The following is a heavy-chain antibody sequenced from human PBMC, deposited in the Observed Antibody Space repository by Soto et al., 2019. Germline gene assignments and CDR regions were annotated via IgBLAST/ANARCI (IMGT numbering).Heavy chain of an antibody. CDR2: IFYKGGA. D-gene: IGHD7-27*01. CDR1: FGPMRGYY. CDR3: ARAGDHDYFYGMDI. Sequence: LQESVPGLVKASETLSLSCSVSFGPMRGYYWSWIRQPPGKGLEWIANIFYKGGANYNPSLRSRVTISVDKSKNSIALRLTSVTPADTAVYYCARAGDHDYFYGMDIWGQETTDTVS. J-gene: IGHJ6*01. V-gene: IGHV4-59*01.